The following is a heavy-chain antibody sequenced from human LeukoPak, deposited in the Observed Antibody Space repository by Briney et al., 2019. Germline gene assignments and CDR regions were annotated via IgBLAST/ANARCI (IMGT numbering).Heavy chain of an antibody. CDR1: GYTFSPYW. CDR3: TRENYVPDS. D-gene: IGHD3-10*02. V-gene: IGHV3-7*03. CDR2: ISNGGSAT. Sequence: GGSLRLSCVASGYTFSPYWMSWVRQTPGKGLEWVASISNGGSATYYVDPVRGRFTTSRDDAKNSLFLQMNGLRADDTAVYYCTRENYVPDSWGQGTLVTVSS. J-gene: IGHJ4*02.